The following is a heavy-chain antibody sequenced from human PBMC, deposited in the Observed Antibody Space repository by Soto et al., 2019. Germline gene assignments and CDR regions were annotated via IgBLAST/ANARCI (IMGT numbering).Heavy chain of an antibody. CDR2: IRPKSGET. CDR1: GYNFNDYF. Sequence: QVQLVQSGAEVEEPGASVKVSCKASGYNFNDYFMHWMRQAPGQGLEWMGWIRPKSGETKYEQKFQGRVTMTSDTSISTAYMQLTMVTSDDTAVYFCAAETGADTFDHWGQGTLVTVST. J-gene: IGHJ4*02. D-gene: IGHD1-1*01. CDR3: AAETGADTFDH. V-gene: IGHV1-2*02.